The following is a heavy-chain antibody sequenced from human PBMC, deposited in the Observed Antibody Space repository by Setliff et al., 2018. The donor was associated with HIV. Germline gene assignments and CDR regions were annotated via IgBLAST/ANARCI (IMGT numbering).Heavy chain of an antibody. Sequence: SETLSLTCAVSGASIDYSNYYWGWIRLPAGKGLEWIGQIHTTGSTNYNPSLKSRITISVDTSKNQFSLRLSSVTAADTAVYYCARSGSSSPYYFDYWGQGTLVTVSS. CDR1: GASIDYSNYY. CDR3: ARSGSSSPYYFDY. CDR2: IHTTGST. D-gene: IGHD6-6*01. J-gene: IGHJ4*02. V-gene: IGHV4-61*09.